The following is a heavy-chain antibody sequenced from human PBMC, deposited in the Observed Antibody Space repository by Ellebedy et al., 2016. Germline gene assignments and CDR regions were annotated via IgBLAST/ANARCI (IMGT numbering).Heavy chain of an antibody. D-gene: IGHD6-6*01. CDR3: ARDGSTSSGGPFDI. CDR1: GFTFRIYP. V-gene: IGHV3-30*04. Sequence: GGSLRLXXVASGFTFRIYPMHWVRQAPGKGLEWVAFTTYDGSDKFYADSVKGRFTISRDNFKNTFYLQMNSLRTEDTAVYYCARDGSTSSGGPFDIWGQGTTITVIS. CDR2: TTYDGSDK. J-gene: IGHJ3*02.